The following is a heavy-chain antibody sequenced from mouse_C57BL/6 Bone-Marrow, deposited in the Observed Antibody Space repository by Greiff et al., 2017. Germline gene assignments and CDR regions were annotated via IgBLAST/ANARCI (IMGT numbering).Heavy chain of an antibody. CDR1: GFSFNTYA. V-gene: IGHV10-1*01. D-gene: IGHD1-1*01. CDR2: IRSKSNNYAT. CDR3: VRQTVYYYAMDY. Sequence: DVQLVESGGGLVQPKGSLKLSCAASGFSFNTYAMNWVRQAPGKGLEWVARIRSKSNNYATYYADSVKDRFTISRDDSESMLYLQMNNLKTEDTAMYYCVRQTVYYYAMDYWGQGTSVTVSS. J-gene: IGHJ4*01.